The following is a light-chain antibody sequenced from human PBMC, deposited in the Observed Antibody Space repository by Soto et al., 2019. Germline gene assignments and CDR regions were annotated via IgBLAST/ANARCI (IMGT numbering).Light chain of an antibody. CDR3: QQWNSYWT. Sequence: EIHLTQSPSTLSASVGDRVTLTCRASQSISSWLAWYQQKPGKAPKLLIYKASSLASGIPSRFSGSGSGTEFTITISSQQPDDFATYYCQQWNSYWTFGQGTKVEIK. J-gene: IGKJ1*01. CDR2: KAS. CDR1: QSISSW. V-gene: IGKV1-5*03.